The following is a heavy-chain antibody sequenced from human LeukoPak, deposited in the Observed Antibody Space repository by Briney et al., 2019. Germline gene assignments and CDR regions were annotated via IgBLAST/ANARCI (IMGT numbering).Heavy chain of an antibody. Sequence: GGSLRLSCAASGFTFSSYGMHWVRQAPGKGLEWVAVISYDGSNKYYADSVKGRFTISRDNSKNTLYLQMNSLRAEDTAVYYCAKLMMYYYDRSGPIWGQGTMVTVSS. CDR1: GFTFSSYG. CDR3: AKLMMYYYDRSGPI. D-gene: IGHD3-22*01. V-gene: IGHV3-30*18. CDR2: ISYDGSNK. J-gene: IGHJ3*02.